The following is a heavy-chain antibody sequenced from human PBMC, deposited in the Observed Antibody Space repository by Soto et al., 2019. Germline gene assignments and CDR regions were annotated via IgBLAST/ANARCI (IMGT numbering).Heavy chain of an antibody. CDR3: ITTVTTGDY. CDR1: GFTFSGSA. CDR2: IRSKANSYAT. D-gene: IGHD4-4*01. V-gene: IGHV3-73*02. Sequence: EVQLVESGGGLVQPGGSLKLSCAASGFTFSGSAMHWVRQASGKGLEWVGRIRSKANSYATAYAASVKGRFTISRDDSKNTAYLQMNSLKTEDTAVYYCITTVTTGDYWGQGTLVTVSS. J-gene: IGHJ4*02.